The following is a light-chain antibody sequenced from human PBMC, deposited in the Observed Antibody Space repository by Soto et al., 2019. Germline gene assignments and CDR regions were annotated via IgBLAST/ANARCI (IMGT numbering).Light chain of an antibody. V-gene: IGKV3-11*01. CDR2: DAS. J-gene: IGKJ4*01. Sequence: EIVLAQAPATLSFSGGEVATLSCRAIHSVNIYLVWYQQKPVHSPRLLIYDASNRATGIPARFSGSGSGTDFTLTISSLEPEDFAVYYCQHRSNWPLNFGGGTKVDI. CDR1: HSVNIY. CDR3: QHRSNWPLN.